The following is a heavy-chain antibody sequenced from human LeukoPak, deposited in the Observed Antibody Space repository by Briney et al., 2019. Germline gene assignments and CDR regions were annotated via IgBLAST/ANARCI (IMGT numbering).Heavy chain of an antibody. CDR2: INSDGSTT. CDR3: ARVYDSYGYGPDY. J-gene: IGHJ4*02. D-gene: IGHD5-18*01. V-gene: IGHV3-74*01. CDR1: GFTFSSYW. Sequence: QPGGSLRLSCAASGFTFSSYWMHWVRQAPGKGPVWVSRINSDGSTTSYADSVKGRFTISRDNAKSTLYLQMNSLRAEDTAVYYCARVYDSYGYGPDYWGQGTLVTVSS.